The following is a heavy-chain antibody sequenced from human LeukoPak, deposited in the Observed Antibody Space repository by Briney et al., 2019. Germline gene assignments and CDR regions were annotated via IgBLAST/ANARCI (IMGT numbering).Heavy chain of an antibody. Sequence: GRSLRLSCAASGFTFSSYGMHWVRQAPGKGLEWVAVISYDGSNKYYADSVKGRFTISRDNSKNTLYLQMNSLRAEDTAVYYCAKIQLGAAPQLENYYYMDVWGKGTTVTVSS. V-gene: IGHV3-30*18. D-gene: IGHD6-13*01. J-gene: IGHJ6*03. CDR3: AKIQLGAAPQLENYYYMDV. CDR2: ISYDGSNK. CDR1: GFTFSSYG.